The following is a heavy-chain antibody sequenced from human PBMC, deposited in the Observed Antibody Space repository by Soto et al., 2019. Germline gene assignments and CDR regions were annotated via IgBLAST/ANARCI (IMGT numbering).Heavy chain of an antibody. CDR2: IYYSGST. V-gene: IGHV4-39*01. CDR3: ASGVRGYCDY. D-gene: IGHD3-10*01. CDR1: GGSLSRSSYY. J-gene: IGHJ4*02. Sequence: PATRSLTCTVSGGSLSRSSYYRGWIRQPPGKGLEWIGSIYYSGSTYYNPSLKSRVTISVDTSKNQFSLKLSSVTAADTAVYYCASGVRGYCDYWGQGTRVTVSA.